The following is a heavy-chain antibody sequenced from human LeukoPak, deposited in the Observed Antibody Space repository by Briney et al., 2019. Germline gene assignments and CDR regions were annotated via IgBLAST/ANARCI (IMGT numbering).Heavy chain of an antibody. CDR2: IYNGVST. CDR3: ARDQGYCTSTSCHSWIDS. Sequence: SQTLSLTCTVSGGSVSSGDYYWTWIRQPPGKGLEWVGYIYNGVSTYYNPSLRSRLTISADVSKNQFPLQLTSVTAADTAVYYCARDQGYCTSTSCHSWIDSWGQGTLVIVSS. D-gene: IGHD2-2*01. J-gene: IGHJ4*02. CDR1: GGSVSSGDYY. V-gene: IGHV4-30-4*01.